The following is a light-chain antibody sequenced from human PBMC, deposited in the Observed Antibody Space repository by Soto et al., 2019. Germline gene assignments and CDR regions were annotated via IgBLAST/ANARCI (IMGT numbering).Light chain of an antibody. J-gene: IGKJ4*01. CDR3: QQTFNNRLS. CDR1: QSVSTY. V-gene: IGKV1-39*01. Sequence: DIQMTQSPSSLSASVGDRVTVTCRASQSVSTYLNWYQHKLGKAPKLLIYDASTLQRGVPSRFSGSGSATDFTLTISSLQPEDCATYYCQQTFNNRLSFGGGTKVEIK. CDR2: DAS.